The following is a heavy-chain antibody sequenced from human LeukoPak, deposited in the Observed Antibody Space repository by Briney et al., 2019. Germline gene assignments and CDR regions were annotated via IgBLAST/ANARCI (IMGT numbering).Heavy chain of an antibody. CDR3: ARDTPQLGIDY. CDR2: INSDGSST. Sequence: GGSLRLSCAASGFTFSTYWMHWVRQAPGKGLVWVSHINSDGSSTSYADSVKGRFTISRDNANNTLYLQMNSLRDEDTAVYYCARDTPQLGIDYWGQGTLVTVSS. J-gene: IGHJ4*02. CDR1: GFTFSTYW. D-gene: IGHD7-27*01. V-gene: IGHV3-74*01.